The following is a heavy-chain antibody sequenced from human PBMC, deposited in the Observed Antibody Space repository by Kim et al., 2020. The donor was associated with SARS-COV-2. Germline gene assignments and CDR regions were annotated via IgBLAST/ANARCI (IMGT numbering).Heavy chain of an antibody. V-gene: IGHV3-21*01. CDR1: GFTFSPSG. CDR3: SRDGSAWSRDY. Sequence: GGSLRLSCVASGFTFSPSGMTWVRQVPGKGLEWVSTISSSFETYYVDSVKGRFTISRDNAKTSLYLQMNSLTVEDTAVYYCSRDGSAWSRDYWGQGTLVTVSS. D-gene: IGHD6-19*01. J-gene: IGHJ4*02. CDR2: ISSSFET.